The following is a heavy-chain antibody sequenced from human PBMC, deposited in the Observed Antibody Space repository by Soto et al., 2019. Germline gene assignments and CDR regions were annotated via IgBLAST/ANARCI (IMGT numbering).Heavy chain of an antibody. CDR1: GYSFTSYW. V-gene: IGHV5-51*01. CDR3: ARHRAGHCSSTSCYFYGMDV. Sequence: PGDSLKISCKGSGYSFTSYWIGWVRQMPVKGLEWMGIIYPGDSDTRYSPSFQGQVTISADKSISTAYLQLSSLKASDTAMYYCARHRAGHCSSTSCYFYGMDVWGQGTTVTVSS. D-gene: IGHD2-2*01. J-gene: IGHJ6*02. CDR2: IYPGDSDT.